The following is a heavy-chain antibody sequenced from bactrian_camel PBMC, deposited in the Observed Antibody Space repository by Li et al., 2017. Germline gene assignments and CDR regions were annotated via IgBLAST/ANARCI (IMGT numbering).Heavy chain of an antibody. CDR2: IAPATGTT. CDR1: GSGYISGTAC. J-gene: IGHJ4*01. V-gene: IGHV3S54*01. Sequence: HVQLVESGGGSVDAGGSLTLSCAASGSGYISGTACMGWFRQVTGKEREGIAAIAPATGTTFYSDSVKGRFTISQHPMGNTLYLQMNNLQTEDTAVYYCAACRVAIRDYNYWGQGTQVTVS. CDR3: AACRVAIRDYNY. D-gene: IGHD1*01.